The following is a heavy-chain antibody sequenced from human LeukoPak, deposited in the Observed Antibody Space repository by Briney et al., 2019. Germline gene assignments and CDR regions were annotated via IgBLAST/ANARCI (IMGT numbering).Heavy chain of an antibody. CDR2: ISGSGGST. CDR1: GFTFSSYA. J-gene: IGHJ6*03. CDR3: ARDPYSGSYGNEYYYYMDV. Sequence: GGSLRLSCAASGFTFSSYAMSWVRQAPGKGLEWVSGISGSGGSTYYADSVKGRFTISRDNSKNTLYLQMNSLRAEDTAVYYCARDPYSGSYGNEYYYYMDVWGKGTTVTISS. D-gene: IGHD1-26*01. V-gene: IGHV3-23*01.